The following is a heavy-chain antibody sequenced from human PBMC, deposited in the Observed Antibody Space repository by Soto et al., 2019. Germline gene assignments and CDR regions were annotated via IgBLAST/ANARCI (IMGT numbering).Heavy chain of an antibody. CDR3: VRDGSYYYGMDV. V-gene: IGHV3-11*01. CDR2: ISSSGSTI. Sequence: KTGGSLRLSCAASGFTFSDDYMSWIRQAPGKGLEWVSYISSSGSTIYYADSVKGRFTISRDNAKNPLYLQMNSLRAEDTAVYYCVRDGSYYYGMDVWGQGTTVTVSS. J-gene: IGHJ6*02. CDR1: GFTFSDDY.